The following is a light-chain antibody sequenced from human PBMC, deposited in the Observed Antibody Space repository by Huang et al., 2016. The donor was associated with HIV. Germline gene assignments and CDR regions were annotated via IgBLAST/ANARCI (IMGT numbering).Light chain of an antibody. CDR1: QTISRW. CDR2: EAS. Sequence: DIQMTQSPSTLSPSVGDRVTITCRASQTISRWLAWYQQKPGKAPKLLIYEASTLETGVPSRFSGSGSGTEFTLTISSLQSDDFATYYCQHYNVYSLPFTFGQGTKLEIK. V-gene: IGKV1-5*03. CDR3: QHYNVYSLPFT. J-gene: IGKJ2*01.